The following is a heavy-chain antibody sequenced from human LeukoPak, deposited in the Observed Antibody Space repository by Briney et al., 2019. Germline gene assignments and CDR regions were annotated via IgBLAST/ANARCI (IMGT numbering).Heavy chain of an antibody. D-gene: IGHD4-17*01. CDR2: INHSGST. J-gene: IGHJ4*02. CDR1: GGSISSYY. Sequence: PSGTLSLTCTVSGGSISSYYWSWIRQPPGKGLEWIGEINHSGSTNYNPSLKSRVTISVDTSKNQFSLKLSSVTAADTAVYYCARGGFYGDYGLDYWGQGTLVTVSS. V-gene: IGHV4-34*01. CDR3: ARGGFYGDYGLDY.